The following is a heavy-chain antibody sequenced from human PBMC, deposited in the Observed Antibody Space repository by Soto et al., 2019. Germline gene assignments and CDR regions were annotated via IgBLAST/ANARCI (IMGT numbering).Heavy chain of an antibody. CDR3: VRDSVRFGPAFDS. CDR2: VFYTGSAY. CDR1: GDSISSGDYY. V-gene: IGHV4-30-4*01. J-gene: IGHJ4*02. Sequence: SETLSLTCTVSGDSISSGDYYWSWIRQPPGKGLEWIGYVFYTGSAYYYNPSLKSRVTMSVDTSKNQFSLKLSFVTAADTAVYYCVRDSVRFGPAFDSWGQGTLVTVSS. D-gene: IGHD3-10*01.